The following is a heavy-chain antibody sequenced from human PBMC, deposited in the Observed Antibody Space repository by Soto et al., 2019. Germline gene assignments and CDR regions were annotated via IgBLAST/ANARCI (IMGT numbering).Heavy chain of an antibody. Sequence: GGSLRLSCAASGFTFSSYWMSWVRQAPGKGLEWVANIKQDGSEKYYVDSVKGRFTISRDNAKNSLYLQMNSLRAEDTAVYYCARIYYDFWIHYYGMDVWGQGTTVTVSS. D-gene: IGHD3-3*01. CDR1: GFTFSSYW. J-gene: IGHJ6*02. V-gene: IGHV3-7*01. CDR2: IKQDGSEK. CDR3: ARIYYDFWIHYYGMDV.